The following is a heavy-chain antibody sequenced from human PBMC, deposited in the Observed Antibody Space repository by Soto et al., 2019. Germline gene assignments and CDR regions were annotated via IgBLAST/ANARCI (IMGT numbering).Heavy chain of an antibody. CDR2: ISSTAGRTS. Sequence: EVQLLQSGGGVVPPGGSLRLACATSGFTFNTYPMTWVRQAPGKGLEWVSSISSTAGRTSSYADSVKGRFAISRDFSDNTVHLQMNNLRVDDTAVYFCAKGVLSFHYGMEVWGQGTTVTVSS. CDR3: AKGVLSFHYGMEV. J-gene: IGHJ6*02. D-gene: IGHD3-10*01. V-gene: IGHV3-23*01. CDR1: GFTFNTYP.